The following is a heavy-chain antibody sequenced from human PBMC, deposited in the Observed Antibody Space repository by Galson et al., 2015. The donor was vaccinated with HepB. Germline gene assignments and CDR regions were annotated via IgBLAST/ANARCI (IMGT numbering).Heavy chain of an antibody. V-gene: IGHV3-23*01. D-gene: IGHD6-19*01. CDR3: ARSRDSSDYSYFDY. J-gene: IGHJ4*02. CDR1: GFTFSNNA. CDR2: ISGSGYSA. Sequence: SLRLSCAASGFTFSNNAMNWVRQAPGKGLEWVLGISGSGYSAYYADSVKGRFTISRDNSKNTVSLQVNSLRGEDTAVYYCARSRDSSDYSYFDYWGQGTLVTVSS.